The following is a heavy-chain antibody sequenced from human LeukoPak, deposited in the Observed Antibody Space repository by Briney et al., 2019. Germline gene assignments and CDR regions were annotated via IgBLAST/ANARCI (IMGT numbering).Heavy chain of an antibody. V-gene: IGHV3-23*01. Sequence: GGSLGLSCAASGFTFSSYAMSWVRQAPGRGLEWVSSIGGSGYNTYYADSVKGRFTISRDNSDNTLHLQMTNLRAEDTAIYYCAKDRGGYCSSTSCSLYFDYWGQGALVTVSS. CDR3: AKDRGGYCSSTSCSLYFDY. CDR1: GFTFSSYA. CDR2: IGGSGYNT. D-gene: IGHD2-2*01. J-gene: IGHJ4*02.